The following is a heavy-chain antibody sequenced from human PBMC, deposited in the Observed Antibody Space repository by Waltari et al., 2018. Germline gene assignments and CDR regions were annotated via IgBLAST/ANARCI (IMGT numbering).Heavy chain of an antibody. Sequence: QVPLQESGPGLVQPSETLSLTCAVSGYSISSGYYWGWIRQPPGKGLEWIGSIYHSGSTYYNPSRKSRVTISVDTSKNQFSLKLSSVTAADTAVYYCARDPTIRTTKPFDYWGQGTLVTVSS. J-gene: IGHJ4*02. CDR2: IYHSGST. D-gene: IGHD3-9*01. CDR1: GYSISSGYY. CDR3: ARDPTIRTTKPFDY. V-gene: IGHV4-38-2*02.